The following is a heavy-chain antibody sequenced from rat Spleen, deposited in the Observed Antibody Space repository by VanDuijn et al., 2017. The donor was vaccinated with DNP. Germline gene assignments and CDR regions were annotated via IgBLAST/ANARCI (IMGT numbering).Heavy chain of an antibody. Sequence: QVQLKESGPGLVKPSLTLSLTCTVSGFSLSSYGVIWVRQPPGKGLEWMGVIWGNGNTNYNSALKSRLSISRDTSKSQVFLKMNNRQTEDTAMYFCARGGGNAGFAYWGQGTLVTVSS. CDR1: GFSLSSYG. D-gene: IGHD1-11*01. CDR3: ARGGGNAGFAY. J-gene: IGHJ3*01. V-gene: IGHV2S61*01. CDR2: IWGNGNT.